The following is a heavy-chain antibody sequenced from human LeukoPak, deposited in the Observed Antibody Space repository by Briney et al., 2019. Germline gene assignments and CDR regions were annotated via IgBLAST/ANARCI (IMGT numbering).Heavy chain of an antibody. V-gene: IGHV1-24*01. J-gene: IGHJ6*03. CDR1: GYTLTELS. CDR2: FDPEDGET. D-gene: IGHD4-11*01. CDR3: ATAYSNYYYYMDV. Sequence: ASVKVSCKVSGYTLTELSMHWVRQAPGKGLECMGGFDPEDGETIYAQKFQGRVTMTEDTSTDTAYMELSSLRSEDKAVYYCATAYSNYYYYMDVWGKGTTVTVSS.